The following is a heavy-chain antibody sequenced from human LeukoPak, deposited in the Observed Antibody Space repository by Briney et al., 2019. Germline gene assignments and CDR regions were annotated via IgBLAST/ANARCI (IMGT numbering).Heavy chain of an antibody. Sequence: PGGSLRLSCAASGFTFSRYAMHWVRQAPGKGLEWVAIISYDGSNKYYADSVEGRFTISRDSSKSTLFLQMNSLRAEDTAVYYCARVVEAYCGGDCSMFDYWGQGTLVTVSS. CDR3: ARVVEAYCGGDCSMFDY. CDR2: ISYDGSNK. D-gene: IGHD2-21*02. V-gene: IGHV3-30*04. CDR1: GFTFSRYA. J-gene: IGHJ4*02.